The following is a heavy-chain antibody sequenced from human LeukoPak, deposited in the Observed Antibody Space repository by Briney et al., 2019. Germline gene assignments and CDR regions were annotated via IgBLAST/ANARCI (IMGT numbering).Heavy chain of an antibody. V-gene: IGHV1-24*01. CDR3: ATPRPHRYCSSTGCSGAFDI. D-gene: IGHD2-2*01. J-gene: IGHJ3*02. CDR1: GYTLTESS. CDR2: FDPYDGET. Sequence: ASVKVSCKVSGYTLTESSMHWVRQAPGKGLEWMGGFDPYDGETIYAQKYQRRVTMTEDTSTDTAYMELSSLRSEDTAVYYCATPRPHRYCSSTGCSGAFDIWGQGTMVTVSS.